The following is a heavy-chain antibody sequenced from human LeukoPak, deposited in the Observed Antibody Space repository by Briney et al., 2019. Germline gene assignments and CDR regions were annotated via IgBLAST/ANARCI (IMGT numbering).Heavy chain of an antibody. CDR3: ARDREEQQLMNWFDP. CDR2: INPSGGST. CDR1: GYTFTSYY. J-gene: IGHJ5*02. V-gene: IGHV1-46*01. D-gene: IGHD6-13*01. Sequence: GASVTVSCKASGYTFTSYYMHWVRQAPGQGPEWMGIINPSGGSTSYAQKFQGRVTMTRDTSTSTVYMELSSLRSEDTAVYYCARDREEQQLMNWFDPWGQGTLVTVSS.